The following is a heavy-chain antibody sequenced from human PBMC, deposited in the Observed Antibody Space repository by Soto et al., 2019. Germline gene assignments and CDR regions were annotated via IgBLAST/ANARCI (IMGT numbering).Heavy chain of an antibody. CDR1: GGSFTSNNW. D-gene: IGHD1-7*01. CDR2: IYRTGTT. CDR3: ASWDPGTSVDY. J-gene: IGHJ4*02. V-gene: IGHV4-4*02. Sequence: QVQLQESGPGLVKPSGTLSLTCAVSGGSFTSNNWWTWVRQPPGQGLEWIGEIYRTGTTNYYPSLRSRVTISLDKSENQLSLKVTSLTAADRAVYYCASWDPGTSVDYWGQGTLVTVSS.